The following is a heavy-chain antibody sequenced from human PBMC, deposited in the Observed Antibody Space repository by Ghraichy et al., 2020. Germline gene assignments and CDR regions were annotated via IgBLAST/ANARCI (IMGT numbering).Heavy chain of an antibody. J-gene: IGHJ4*02. V-gene: IGHV3-23*01. CDR3: AKSGSLSTWYYDYVWGSYRHNLLYYFDY. CDR2: ISGSGGST. CDR1: GFTFSSYA. Sequence: GGSLRLSCAASGFTFSSYAMSWVRQAPGKGLEWVSAISGSGGSTYYADSVKGRFTISRDNSKNTLYLQMNSLRAEDTAVYYCAKSGSLSTWYYDYVWGSYRHNLLYYFDYWGQGTLVTVSS. D-gene: IGHD3-16*02.